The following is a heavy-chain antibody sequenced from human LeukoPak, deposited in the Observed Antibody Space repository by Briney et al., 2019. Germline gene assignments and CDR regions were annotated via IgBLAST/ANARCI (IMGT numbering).Heavy chain of an antibody. Sequence: SETLSLTCTVSGDSISSSSYYWGWIRQPPGKGLEWIGSIYYSGSTYYNPSLKSRVTISVDTSKNQFSLKLSSVTAADTAVYYCARVAVAGYYFDYWGQGTLVTASS. V-gene: IGHV4-39*07. CDR1: GDSISSSSYY. CDR2: IYYSGST. CDR3: ARVAVAGYYFDY. J-gene: IGHJ4*02. D-gene: IGHD6-19*01.